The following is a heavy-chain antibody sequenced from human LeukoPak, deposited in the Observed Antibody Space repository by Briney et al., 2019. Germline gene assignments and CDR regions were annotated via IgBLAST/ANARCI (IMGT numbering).Heavy chain of an antibody. J-gene: IGHJ3*02. CDR2: IYYTGGT. Sequence: PSETLSLTCIVSGGSISSNSYYWGWIRQTPGKGLEWIASIYYTGGTFYNPSLKSRVTISLDTSKTQFSLKMNSVTAADTALYYCARTFHYVHSGPSGSFDIWGQGTMVTVSS. V-gene: IGHV4-39*01. D-gene: IGHD3-10*02. CDR3: ARTFHYVHSGPSGSFDI. CDR1: GGSISSNSYY.